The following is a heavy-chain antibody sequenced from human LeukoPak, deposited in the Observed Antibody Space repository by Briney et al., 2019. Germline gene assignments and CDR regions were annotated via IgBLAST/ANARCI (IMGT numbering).Heavy chain of an antibody. CDR3: ARGRYNSSWYVVPFDY. CDR1: GGSFSGYY. D-gene: IGHD6-13*01. J-gene: IGHJ4*02. V-gene: IGHV4-34*01. CDR2: INHSGST. Sequence: PSETLSLTCAVYGGSFSGYYWSWIRQPPGKGLEWIGEINHSGSTNYNPSLKSRVTISVDTSKNQFSLKLSSVTAADTAVYYCARGRYNSSWYVVPFDYWGQGTLVTVSS.